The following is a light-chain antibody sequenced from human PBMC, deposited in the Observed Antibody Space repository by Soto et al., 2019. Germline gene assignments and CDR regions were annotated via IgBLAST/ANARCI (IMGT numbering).Light chain of an antibody. V-gene: IGLV1-40*01. CDR3: QSYDSSLSGPYV. CDR2: GNS. CDR1: SSNIGAGYD. J-gene: IGLJ1*01. Sequence: QSVLTQPPSVSGAPGQRVTISCTGSSSNIGAGYDVHWYQQLPGTAPKLLIYGNSNRPSGVPDRFYGSKSGTSASLAITGLQAEDEADYYCQSYDSSLSGPYVFGPGTKVTVL.